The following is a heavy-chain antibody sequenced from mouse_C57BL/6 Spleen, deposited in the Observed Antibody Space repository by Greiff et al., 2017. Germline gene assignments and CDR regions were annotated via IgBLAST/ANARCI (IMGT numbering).Heavy chain of an antibody. CDR3: AKPNWDEFAY. CDR1: GYAFSSSW. CDR2: IYPGDGDT. D-gene: IGHD4-1*02. J-gene: IGHJ3*01. Sequence: QVQLQQSGPELVKPGASVKISCKASGYAFSSSWMNWVKQRPGKGLEWIGRIYPGDGDTKYNGKFKGKATLTADKSSSTAYMQLSSLTSEDSAVYFCAKPNWDEFAYWGQGTLVTVSA. V-gene: IGHV1-82*01.